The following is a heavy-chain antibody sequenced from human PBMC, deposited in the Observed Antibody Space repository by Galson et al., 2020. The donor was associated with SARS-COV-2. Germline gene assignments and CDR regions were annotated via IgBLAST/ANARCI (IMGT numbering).Heavy chain of an antibody. CDR2: ITGGGDST. CDR3: ARGEEALYGVDV. Sequence: GESLKISCAASGFTFGRHTMTWVRQTPEKGLEWVSAITGGGDSTSYAESVKGRFTISRDNSKNTLYLQINNLGADDTAVYYCARGEEALYGVDVWGQGTTVTVSS. CDR1: GFTFGRHT. D-gene: IGHD1-26*01. V-gene: IGHV3-23*01. J-gene: IGHJ6*02.